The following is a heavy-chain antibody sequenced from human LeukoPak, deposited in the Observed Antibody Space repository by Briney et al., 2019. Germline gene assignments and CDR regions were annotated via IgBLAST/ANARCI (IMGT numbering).Heavy chain of an antibody. D-gene: IGHD6-13*01. V-gene: IGHV3-21*01. CDR2: ITSTSIYK. CDR1: GFTFNRYN. J-gene: IGHJ4*02. CDR3: AREAISSSDDPFDY. Sequence: GGSLRLSCAASGFTFNRYNMNWVRQAPGKGLEWVSSITSTSIYKYYADSLKGRFTISRDNAKKTLYLQMDSLRAEDTAVYYCAREAISSSDDPFDYWGQGTLVTVSS.